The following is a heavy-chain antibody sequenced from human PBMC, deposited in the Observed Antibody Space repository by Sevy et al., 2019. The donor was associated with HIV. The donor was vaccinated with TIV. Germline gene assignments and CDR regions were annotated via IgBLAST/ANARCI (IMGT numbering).Heavy chain of an antibody. D-gene: IGHD2-15*01. CDR3: ASFCSGDSCYSRWDDY. V-gene: IGHV3-30*04. CDR2: ISYDGRNE. CDR1: GFIFSTYG. J-gene: IGHJ4*02. Sequence: GGSLRLSCAASGFIFSTYGAHWVRQAPGKGLEWVAVISYDGRNEDYADSVKGRFTISRDNSKNTLFLQMNNLRAEDTAVYYCASFCSGDSCYSRWDDYWGQGTLVTVSS.